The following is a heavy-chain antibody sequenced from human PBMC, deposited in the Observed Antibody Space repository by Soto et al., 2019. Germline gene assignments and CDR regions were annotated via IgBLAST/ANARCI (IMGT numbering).Heavy chain of an antibody. Sequence: QVQLVQSGGEVKKPGASVKVSCKASGYTFSSYAISWVRLAPGHGLEWTGWISVHNGNTNYSQKFQGRITMTTDTSTSTAYMERRSLRSDDTAVYYCARGRHLRLWESTDYWGQGTLITVAS. CDR3: ARGRHLRLWESTDY. J-gene: IGHJ4*02. CDR2: ISVHNGNT. V-gene: IGHV1-18*01. D-gene: IGHD3-16*01. CDR1: GYTFSSYA.